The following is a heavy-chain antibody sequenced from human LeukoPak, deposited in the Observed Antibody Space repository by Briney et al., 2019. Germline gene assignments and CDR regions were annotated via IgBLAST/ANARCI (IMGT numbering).Heavy chain of an antibody. V-gene: IGHV3-7*01. D-gene: IGHD3-22*01. CDR3: ARSNYYDGSRHPTSFEN. CDR1: GFTFGSYW. Sequence: GGSLRLSCAASGFTFGSYWMTGVRQAPGKGLECVANIKEDESEKYYVDSVRGRFTISRDNAKNSLNLQMNSLRAEDTAVYYCARSNYYDGSRHPTSFENWGPGSLVTVSS. J-gene: IGHJ4*02. CDR2: IKEDESEK.